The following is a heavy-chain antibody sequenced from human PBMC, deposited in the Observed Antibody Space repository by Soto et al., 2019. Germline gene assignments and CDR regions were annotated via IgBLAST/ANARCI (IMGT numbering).Heavy chain of an antibody. J-gene: IGHJ5*02. V-gene: IGHV4-34*01. Sequence: QVQLQQWGAGLLKPSETLSLTCAVYGGSFSGYYWSWIRQPPGKGLEWIGEINHSGSTNYNPSLKGRGTISVDTSKNQFSLKLSSVTAADTAVYYCARGLRCCSGGSCYGGNWFDPWGQGTLVTVSS. CDR1: GGSFSGYY. CDR3: ARGLRCCSGGSCYGGNWFDP. CDR2: INHSGST. D-gene: IGHD2-15*01.